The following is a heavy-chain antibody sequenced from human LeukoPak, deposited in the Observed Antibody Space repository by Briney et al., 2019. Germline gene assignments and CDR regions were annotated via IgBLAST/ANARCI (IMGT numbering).Heavy chain of an antibody. V-gene: IGHV3-11*04. CDR2: ISSSSSTI. D-gene: IGHD6-13*01. Sequence: GGSLRLSYAASGFTFSDYYMSWIRQAPGKGLEWVSYISSSSSTIYYADSVKGRFTISRDNAKNSLYLQMNSLRAEDTAVYYCASQVNEAAAGYWGQGTLVTVSS. CDR3: ASQVNEAAAGY. J-gene: IGHJ4*02. CDR1: GFTFSDYY.